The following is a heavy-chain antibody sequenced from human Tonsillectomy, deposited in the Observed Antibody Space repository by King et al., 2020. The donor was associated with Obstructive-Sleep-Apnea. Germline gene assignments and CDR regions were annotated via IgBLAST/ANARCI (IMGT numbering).Heavy chain of an antibody. D-gene: IGHD2-2*01. CDR3: ARQRDQPLVSYFDY. CDR1: GGSISGYY. Sequence: QLQESGPGLVKPSETLSLTCTVSGGSISGYYWTWIRQPPGRGLEWIGYIHYSGSTTYNFSLKSRVTISVDTSKNQFSLKLTSVTAADTAVYYCARQRDQPLVSYFDYWGQGTLVTGSS. CDR2: IHYSGST. J-gene: IGHJ4*02. V-gene: IGHV4-59*08.